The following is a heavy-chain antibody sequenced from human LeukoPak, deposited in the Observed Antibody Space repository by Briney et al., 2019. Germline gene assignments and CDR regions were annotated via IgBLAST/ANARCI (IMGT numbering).Heavy chain of an antibody. Sequence: PGGSLRLSCAASGFTFDDYGMGWVRQAPGKGLEWVSGINWNGGSTGYADSVKGRFTISRDNAKNSLYLQMNSLRAEDTALYYCARSDAGYSSGWYVFDYWGQGTLVTVSS. CDR3: ARSDAGYSSGWYVFDY. CDR1: GFTFDDYG. D-gene: IGHD6-19*01. V-gene: IGHV3-20*04. J-gene: IGHJ4*02. CDR2: INWNGGST.